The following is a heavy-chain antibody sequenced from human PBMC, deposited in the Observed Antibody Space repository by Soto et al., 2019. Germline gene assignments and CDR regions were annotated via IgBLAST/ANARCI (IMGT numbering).Heavy chain of an antibody. J-gene: IGHJ6*02. D-gene: IGHD6-13*01. CDR2: IYYSGST. CDR3: ASLSIAAAGTDYYYYGMDV. Sequence: NPSETLSLTCTASGGSISSSSYYWGWIRQPPGKGLEWIGSIYYSGSTYYNPSLKSRVTISVDTSKNQFSLKLSSVTAADTAVYYCASLSIAAAGTDYYYYGMDVWGQGTTVTVSS. V-gene: IGHV4-39*01. CDR1: GGSISSSSYY.